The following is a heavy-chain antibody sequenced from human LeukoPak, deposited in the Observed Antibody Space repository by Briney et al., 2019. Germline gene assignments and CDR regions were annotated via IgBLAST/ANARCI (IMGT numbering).Heavy chain of an antibody. CDR2: LYLSRTT. CDR3: VRHDGRGGATMGSLDS. J-gene: IGHJ4*02. CDR1: GGSISGGSHH. Sequence: SETLSLTCTVSGGSISGGSHHWGWFRQSPGKGLEWIGSLYLSRTTYYNPSLNSRVTISVDTSKNQFSLQLNSVTAADTAVYYCVRHDGRGGATMGSLDSWGQGSLVTVSS. D-gene: IGHD5-12*01. V-gene: IGHV4-39*01.